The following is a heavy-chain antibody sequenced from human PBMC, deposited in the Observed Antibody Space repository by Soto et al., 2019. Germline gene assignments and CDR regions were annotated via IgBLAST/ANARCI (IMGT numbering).Heavy chain of an antibody. CDR1: GFSFSSYA. CDR3: AKDRGIFSGL. Sequence: EVQLLESGGGLVQPGGSLRLSCAASGFSFSSYAMSWVRQAPGKGLEWVSAISGTGGTTYYADSVKGRFTISRDNSENTLYLQMTSLRVEDTAVYYCAKDRGIFSGLWGQGTLVTVSS. V-gene: IGHV3-23*01. J-gene: IGHJ4*02. CDR2: ISGTGGTT. D-gene: IGHD3-9*01.